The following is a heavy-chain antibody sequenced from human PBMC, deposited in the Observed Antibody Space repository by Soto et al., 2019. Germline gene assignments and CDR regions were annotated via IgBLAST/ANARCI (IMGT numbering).Heavy chain of an antibody. V-gene: IGHV5-51*01. CDR1: GYSFTSYW. Sequence: GESLKISCKGSGYSFTSYWIGWVRQKPGKGLEWMGIIYPGDSDTRYSPSFQGQVTISADKSISTAYLQWSSLKASDTAMYYCARHALLRFLEWPSYYMDVWGKGTTVTVSS. D-gene: IGHD3-3*01. J-gene: IGHJ6*03. CDR2: IYPGDSDT. CDR3: ARHALLRFLEWPSYYMDV.